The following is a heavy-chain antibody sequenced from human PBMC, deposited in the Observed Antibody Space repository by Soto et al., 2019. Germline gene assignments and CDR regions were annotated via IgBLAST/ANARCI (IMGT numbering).Heavy chain of an antibody. D-gene: IGHD6-13*01. CDR2: IYHDGST. J-gene: IGHJ5*02. Sequence: PSETLSLTCTVSGGSISTYYWSWIRQPPGKGLEWIGYIYHDGSTSYNPSLKSRVTISVDKSKNQFSLKLSSVTAADTAVYYCARDSFREDSSSWYGWFDPWGQGTLVTVSS. CDR3: ARDSFREDSSSWYGWFDP. CDR1: GGSISTYY. V-gene: IGHV4-59*12.